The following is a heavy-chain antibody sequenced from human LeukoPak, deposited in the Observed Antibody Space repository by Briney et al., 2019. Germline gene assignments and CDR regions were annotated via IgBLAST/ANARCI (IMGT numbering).Heavy chain of an antibody. D-gene: IGHD2-2*01. CDR3: ARDVGEYCSSTNCYASHY. J-gene: IGHJ4*02. CDR2: INPRTGDI. Sequence: ASVKVSCKASGYTFIVYYIHWVRQAPGQGLEWMGWINPRTGDITYAQQFQGRVIMTRDTSINTAYMELSSLRSDDTAVYYCARDVGEYCSSTNCYASHYWGQGTLVTVSS. V-gene: IGHV1-2*02. CDR1: GYTFIVYY.